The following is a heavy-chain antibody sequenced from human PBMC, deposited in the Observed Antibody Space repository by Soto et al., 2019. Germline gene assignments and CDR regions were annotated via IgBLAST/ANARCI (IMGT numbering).Heavy chain of an antibody. Sequence: EVQLLESGGGLVQPEGSLRLSCEASGFTFSSYAMSWVRQAPGKGLEWVSGISGGGSTTYYADSVKGRFTISRDNSKNTLYLQVNSLRAEDTAVYYCARDQAAGRTISRYFQDWGQGTLVTVSS. D-gene: IGHD6-13*01. CDR1: GFTFSSYA. V-gene: IGHV3-23*01. CDR3: ARDQAAGRTISRYFQD. J-gene: IGHJ1*01. CDR2: ISGGGSTT.